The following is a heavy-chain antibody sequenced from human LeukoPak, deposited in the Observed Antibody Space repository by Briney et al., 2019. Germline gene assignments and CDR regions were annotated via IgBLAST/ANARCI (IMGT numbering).Heavy chain of an antibody. D-gene: IGHD3-3*01. CDR3: VRIFSPQ. CDR2: IDSYSATM. J-gene: IGHJ4*02. Sequence: PGGSLRLYCAASGFAFSDYEMNWRRQAPGKGLEWVSYIDSYSATMHYADSVKGRFTISRDNAKNSLYLQMDSLRAEDTAVYYCVRIFSPQGGQGTLVTVSS. CDR1: GFAFSDYE. V-gene: IGHV3-48*03.